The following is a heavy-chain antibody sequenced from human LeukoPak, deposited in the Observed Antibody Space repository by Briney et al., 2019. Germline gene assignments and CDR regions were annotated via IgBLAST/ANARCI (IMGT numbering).Heavy chain of an antibody. V-gene: IGHV3-23*01. CDR2: ISGSGGST. D-gene: IGHD3-22*01. J-gene: IGHJ6*02. CDR1: GFTFSSYA. Sequence: GGSLRLSCAASGFTFSSYAMSWVRQAPGKGLEWVSAISGSGGSTYYADSVKGRFTISRDNSKNTLYLQMNSLRAEDTAVYYCAAYYYDSSGYYSPTWGMDVWGQGTTVTVSS. CDR3: AAYYYDSSGYYSPTWGMDV.